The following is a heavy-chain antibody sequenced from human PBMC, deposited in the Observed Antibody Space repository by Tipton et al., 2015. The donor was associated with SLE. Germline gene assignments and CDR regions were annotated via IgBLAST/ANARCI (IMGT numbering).Heavy chain of an antibody. CDR3: ARLGITMVQGGRHWYFDL. CDR1: GGSISSYY. Sequence: TLSLTCTVSGGSISSYYWSWIRQPPGKGLEWIGYIYYSGGTNYNPSLKSRVTISVDTSKNQFSLKLSSVTAADTAVYYCARLGITMVQGGRHWYFDLWGRGTLVTVSS. D-gene: IGHD3-10*01. V-gene: IGHV4-59*01. CDR2: IYYSGGT. J-gene: IGHJ2*01.